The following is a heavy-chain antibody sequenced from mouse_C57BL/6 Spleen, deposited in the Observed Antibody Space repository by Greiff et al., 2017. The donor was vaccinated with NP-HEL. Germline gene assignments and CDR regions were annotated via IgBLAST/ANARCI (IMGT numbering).Heavy chain of an antibody. J-gene: IGHJ1*03. CDR1: GFTFSDAW. V-gene: IGHV6-6*01. CDR3: TRTRYYYGSSYWYFDV. D-gene: IGHD1-1*01. CDR2: IRNKANNHAT. Sequence: EVQGVESGGGLVQPGGSMKLSCAASGFTFSDAWMDWVRQSPEKGLEWVAEIRNKANNHATYYAESVKGRFTISRDDSKSSVYLQMNSLRAEDTGIYYCTRTRYYYGSSYWYFDVWGTGTTVTVSS.